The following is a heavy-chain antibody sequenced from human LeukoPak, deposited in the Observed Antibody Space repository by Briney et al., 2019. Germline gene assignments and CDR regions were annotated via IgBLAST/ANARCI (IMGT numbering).Heavy chain of an antibody. CDR3: AREYGVDGMDV. Sequence: ASVKVSCKASGYSFTSYYMHWVRQAPGQGLGWMGIINPSGGTTSYAQKFQGRVTMTRDTSTSTVYMELSSLRSDDTAVYYCAREYGVDGMDVWGLGTTVTVSS. D-gene: IGHD4-17*01. CDR2: INPSGGTT. V-gene: IGHV1-46*01. J-gene: IGHJ6*02. CDR1: GYSFTSYY.